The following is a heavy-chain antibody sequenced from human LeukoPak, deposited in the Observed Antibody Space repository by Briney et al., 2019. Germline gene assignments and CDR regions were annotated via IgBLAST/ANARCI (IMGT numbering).Heavy chain of an antibody. D-gene: IGHD6-13*01. V-gene: IGHV3-21*01. J-gene: IGHJ4*02. Sequence: GGSLRLSCAASGFTFSAHSMNWVRQAPGKGLEWVSSISSGSRYIFYTDSVKGRLPISRDNAKHSLSLQMNSLRAEDRAVYYGARVTYSTSWNDFDYWGQGTLVTVSS. CDR1: GFTFSAHS. CDR3: ARVTYSTSWNDFDY. CDR2: ISSGSRYI.